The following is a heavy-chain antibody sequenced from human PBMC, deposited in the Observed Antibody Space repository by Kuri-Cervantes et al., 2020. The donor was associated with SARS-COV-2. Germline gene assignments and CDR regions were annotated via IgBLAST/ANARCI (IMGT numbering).Heavy chain of an antibody. CDR1: GYTFSRYA. J-gene: IGHJ4*02. CDR3: ARDLPVYYYDSSGYPL. CDR2: INTVNGNT. D-gene: IGHD3-22*01. V-gene: IGHV1-3*04. Sequence: ASVKVSCKASGYTFSRYAIHWVRQAPGQRLEWMGWINTVNGNTKYSQKFQGRVTMTRDTSTSTVYMELSSLRSEDTAVYYCARDLPVYYYDSSGYPLWGQGTLVTVSS.